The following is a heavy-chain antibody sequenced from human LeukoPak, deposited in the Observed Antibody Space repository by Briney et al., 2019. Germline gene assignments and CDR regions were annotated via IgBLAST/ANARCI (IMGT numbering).Heavy chain of an antibody. Sequence: GASVKVSRKASGYTFTSYYMHWVRQAPGQGLEWMGIINPSGGSTSYAQKFQGRVTMTRDTSTSTVYMELSSLRSEDAAVYYCARALGRGATTAAYWGQGTLVTVSS. CDR3: ARALGRGATTAAY. J-gene: IGHJ4*02. CDR1: GYTFTSYY. V-gene: IGHV1-46*01. D-gene: IGHD1-26*01. CDR2: INPSGGST.